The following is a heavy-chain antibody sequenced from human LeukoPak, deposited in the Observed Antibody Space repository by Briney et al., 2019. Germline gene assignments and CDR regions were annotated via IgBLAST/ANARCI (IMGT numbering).Heavy chain of an antibody. Sequence: GGSLRLSCAASGFTVSSIYMSWVRQAPGKGLEWVSVIYSGGSRYYADSVNGRYTISRDNSKNTLYLQMNSLRGEDTAVYYCARDLAFDIWGQGTMVTVSS. J-gene: IGHJ3*02. CDR2: IYSGGSR. CDR3: ARDLAFDI. V-gene: IGHV3-66*02. CDR1: GFTVSSIY.